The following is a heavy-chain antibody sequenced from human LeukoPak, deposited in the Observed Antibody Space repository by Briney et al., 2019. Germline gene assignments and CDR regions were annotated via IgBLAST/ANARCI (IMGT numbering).Heavy chain of an antibody. CDR2: IRYDGSNK. D-gene: IGHD3-22*01. Sequence: GGSLRLSCAASGFTFSSYGMHWVRQAPGKGLEWVAFIRYDGSNKYYADSVKGRFTISRDNSKNTLYLQMNSLRAEDTAVYYCAKAPEGSSGYYYVGAFDIWGQGTMVTVS. V-gene: IGHV3-30*02. CDR1: GFTFSSYG. CDR3: AKAPEGSSGYYYVGAFDI. J-gene: IGHJ3*02.